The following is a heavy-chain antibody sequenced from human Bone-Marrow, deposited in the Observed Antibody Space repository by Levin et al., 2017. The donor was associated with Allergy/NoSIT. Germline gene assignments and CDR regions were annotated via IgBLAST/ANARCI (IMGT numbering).Heavy chain of an antibody. Sequence: SQTLSLTCTVSGDSIREYYWSWIRQPPGKGLEWIGYIYHSGNTNANPSLKSRVTISMDTSKNQFSLKLRSVTAADTAVYYCARDEGITTGGFDNWGQGTLVTVSS. CDR3: ARDEGITTGGFDN. J-gene: IGHJ4*02. V-gene: IGHV4-59*01. D-gene: IGHD1/OR15-1a*01. CDR1: GDSIREYY. CDR2: IYHSGNT.